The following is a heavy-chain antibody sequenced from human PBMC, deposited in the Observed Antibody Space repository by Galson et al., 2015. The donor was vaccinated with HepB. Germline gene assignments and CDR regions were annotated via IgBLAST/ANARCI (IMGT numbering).Heavy chain of an antibody. V-gene: IGHV4-30-2*02. CDR1: GGSISSGGYS. J-gene: IGHJ2*01. D-gene: IGHD4-17*01. CDR3: ARSATVTRILGWYFDL. CDR2: IYHSGST. Sequence: TLSLTCAVSGGSISSGGYSWSWIRQPPGKGLEWIGYIYHSGSTYYNPSLKSRVTISVDTSKNQFSLKLSSVTAADTAVYYCARSATVTRILGWYFDLWGRGTLVTVSS.